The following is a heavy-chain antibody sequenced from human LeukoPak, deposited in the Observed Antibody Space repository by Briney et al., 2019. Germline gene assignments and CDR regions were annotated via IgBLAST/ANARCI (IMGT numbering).Heavy chain of an antibody. V-gene: IGHV4-30-2*01. Sequence: KTSETLSLTCAVSGGSISSGGYYWSWIRQPPGKGLEWIGYIYHSGSTYYNPSLKSRVTISVDRSKNQFSLKLSSVTAADTAVYYCARDVLNTIRYGMDVWGQGTTVTVSS. CDR1: GGSISSGGYY. D-gene: IGHD3-3*01. CDR3: ARDVLNTIRYGMDV. J-gene: IGHJ6*02. CDR2: IYHSGST.